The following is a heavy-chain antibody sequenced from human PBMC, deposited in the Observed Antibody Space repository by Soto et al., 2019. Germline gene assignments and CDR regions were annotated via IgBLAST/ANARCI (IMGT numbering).Heavy chain of an antibody. CDR3: ARVMGSVDF. V-gene: IGHV1-8*01. J-gene: IGHJ4*01. Sequence: QVQLVQSGAEVKKPGTSVRISCKTSGYTFSNYDINWVRQAAGQGLEWMGWMNPKSGYTGSARNYQGRVTMTRDTSMTTAYMELSSLRSEDEAMYYCARVMGSVDFWGQGTLVTVSS. D-gene: IGHD1-26*01. CDR1: GYTFSNYD. CDR2: MNPKSGYT.